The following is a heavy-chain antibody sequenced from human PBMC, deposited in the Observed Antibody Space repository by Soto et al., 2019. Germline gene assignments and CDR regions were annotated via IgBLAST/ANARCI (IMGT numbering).Heavy chain of an antibody. CDR1: GFTFSYYW. J-gene: IGHJ3*01. V-gene: IGHV3-74*01. CDR3: ARGDRGAFDL. Sequence: EVQLVESGGGLVQPGESLRLSCAASGFTFSYYWMHWVRQAPGKGLVWVSRIHSDGSSTTYADSVKGRFTISRYNARKTVYLQMNSLRVEDTAGYYCARGDRGAFDLWGQGTVVTVSS. CDR2: IHSDGSST. D-gene: IGHD1-26*01.